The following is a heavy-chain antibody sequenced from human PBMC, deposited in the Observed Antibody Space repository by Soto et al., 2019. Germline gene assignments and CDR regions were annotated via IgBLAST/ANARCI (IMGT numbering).Heavy chain of an antibody. J-gene: IGHJ4*02. Sequence: GGSLRLSCAASGFTFSSYSMNWVRQAPGKGLEWVSSISSSSSYIYYADSVKGRFTISRDNAKNSLYLQMNSLRAEDTAVYYCASTIRATVTKRPLYYFDYWGQGTLVTVSS. CDR3: ASTIRATVTKRPLYYFDY. CDR1: GFTFSSYS. D-gene: IGHD4-17*01. V-gene: IGHV3-21*01. CDR2: ISSSSSYI.